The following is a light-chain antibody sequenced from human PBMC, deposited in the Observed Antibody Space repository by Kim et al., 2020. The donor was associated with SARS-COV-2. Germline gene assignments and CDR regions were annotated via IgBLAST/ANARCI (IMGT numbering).Light chain of an antibody. V-gene: IGLV1-44*01. Sequence: GQRVTISCAGSSSNIGSKTVNWYSHRPGTAPKFLIYSNNQRPSGVPDRFSGSKSGTSASLAISGLQSEDEADYYCATWDGSLNGWVFGGGTQLTVL. CDR1: SSNIGSKT. CDR2: SNN. J-gene: IGLJ3*02. CDR3: ATWDGSLNGWV.